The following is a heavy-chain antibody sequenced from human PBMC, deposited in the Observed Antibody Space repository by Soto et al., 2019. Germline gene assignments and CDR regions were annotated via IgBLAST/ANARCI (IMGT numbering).Heavy chain of an antibody. CDR2: IDYSGRT. D-gene: IGHD3-22*01. J-gene: IGHJ4*02. CDR3: ARQLSSGYDSYYCDS. Sequence: CETMSLTCSVPGYLISSGYYWGWIRQTPGKGLEWLGSIDYSGRTYYNPSLKSRVSTSVDLSKNQFSLNLRSVTAADTAVYFCARQLSSGYDSYYCDSWGQGTRVTVSS. V-gene: IGHV4-38-2*01. CDR1: GYLISSGYY.